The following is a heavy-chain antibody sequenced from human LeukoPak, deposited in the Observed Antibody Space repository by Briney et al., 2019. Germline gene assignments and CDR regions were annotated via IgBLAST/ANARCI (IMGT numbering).Heavy chain of an antibody. CDR1: GGSISSGGYY. J-gene: IGHJ4*02. CDR3: ARGSGYSSGWYDY. Sequence: SETLSLTCTVSGGSISSGGYYWSWIRQHPGKGLEWIGYIYYSGSTYYNLSLKSRVTISVDRSKNQFSLKLSSVTAADTAVYYCARGSGYSSGWYDYWGQGTLVTVSS. V-gene: IGHV4-31*03. CDR2: IYYSGST. D-gene: IGHD6-19*01.